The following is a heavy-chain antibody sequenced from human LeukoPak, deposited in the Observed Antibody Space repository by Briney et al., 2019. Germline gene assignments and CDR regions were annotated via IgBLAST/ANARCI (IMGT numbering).Heavy chain of an antibody. J-gene: IGHJ4*02. CDR1: GAFFSRYY. D-gene: IGHD3-22*01. V-gene: IGHV4-59*01. CDR2: SYYNGIT. CDR3: ARFYYDDTGVSYYFDS. Sequence: SETLTLTCTVSGAFFSRYYYNWIRQTPGKGLEWIGYSYYNGITKYNSSLGNRITMSLDASGRFSLRLSSVTAADTAMYYCARFYYDDTGVSYYFDSWSQGIPVTVSS.